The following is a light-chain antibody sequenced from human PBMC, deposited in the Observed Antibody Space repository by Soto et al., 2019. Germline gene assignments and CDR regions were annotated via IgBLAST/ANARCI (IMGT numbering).Light chain of an antibody. CDR1: SSDVGGYNL. CDR2: EGS. Sequence: QSALTQPASVSGSPGQSITISCTGTSSDVGGYNLVSWYQQHPGKAPKLMIYEGSKRPSGVSNRFSGSKSGNTASLTISGLQAEDEADYYFCSYAGSSTVVFGGGTKLTVL. J-gene: IGLJ2*01. CDR3: CSYAGSSTVV. V-gene: IGLV2-23*01.